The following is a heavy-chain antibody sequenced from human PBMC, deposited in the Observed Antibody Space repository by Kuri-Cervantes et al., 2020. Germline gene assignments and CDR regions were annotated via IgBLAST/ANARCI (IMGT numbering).Heavy chain of an antibody. J-gene: IGHJ4*02. V-gene: IGHV2-5*02. D-gene: IGHD6-13*01. Sequence: SGPTLVKPTETLTLTCTVSGFSLSNARMGVSWIRQPPGKALEWLALIYWDDDKRYSPSLKSRLTISKDTSKNQVVLTMTAMDPVDTATYYCARAITYSSSWSCFDSWGQGTLVTVSS. CDR1: GFSLSNARMG. CDR3: ARAITYSSSWSCFDS. CDR2: IYWDDDK.